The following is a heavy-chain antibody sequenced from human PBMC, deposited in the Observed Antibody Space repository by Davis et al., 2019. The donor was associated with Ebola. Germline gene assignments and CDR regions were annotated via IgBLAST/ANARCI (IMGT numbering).Heavy chain of an antibody. Sequence: AASVKVSCKASGYTFTSYDINWVRQATGQGLEWMGWMNPNSGNTGYAQKFQGRITMTRNTSISTAYMELSSLRSDDTAVYYCASSAGTPVTTGYWGQGTLVTVSS. D-gene: IGHD4-17*01. J-gene: IGHJ4*02. CDR3: ASSAGTPVTTGY. CDR2: MNPNSGNT. CDR1: GYTFTSYD. V-gene: IGHV1-8*01.